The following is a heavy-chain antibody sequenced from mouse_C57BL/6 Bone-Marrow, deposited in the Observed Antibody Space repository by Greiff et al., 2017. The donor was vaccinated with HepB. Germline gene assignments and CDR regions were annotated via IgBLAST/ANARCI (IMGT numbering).Heavy chain of an antibody. CDR3: TVATTVVYWYFDV. CDR2: IRLKSDNYAT. V-gene: IGHV6-3*01. D-gene: IGHD1-1*01. CDR1: GFTFSNYW. Sequence: EVKVVESGGGLVQPGGSMKLSCVASGFTFSNYWMNWVRQSPEKGLEWVAQIRLKSDNYATHYAESVKGRFTISRDDSKSSVYLQMNNLRAEDTGIYYCTVATTVVYWYFDVWGTGTTVTVSS. J-gene: IGHJ1*03.